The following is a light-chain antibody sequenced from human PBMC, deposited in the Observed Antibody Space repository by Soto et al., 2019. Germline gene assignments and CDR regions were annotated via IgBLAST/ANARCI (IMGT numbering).Light chain of an antibody. CDR1: QSVRSN. CDR2: AAS. Sequence: DIVMTQSPAPLSVSPGEWATLSCRASQSVRSNLAWYQQRPGQAPRLLIYAASTRATGIPARFSGSGSGTEFTLTISSLQSEDVAVYYCHQYGNSPSTLGQGTKVDI. CDR3: HQYGNSPST. J-gene: IGKJ1*01. V-gene: IGKV3-15*01.